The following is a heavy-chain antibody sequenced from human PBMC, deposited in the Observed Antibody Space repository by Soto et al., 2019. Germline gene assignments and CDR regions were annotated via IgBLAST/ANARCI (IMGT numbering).Heavy chain of an antibody. V-gene: IGHV4-59*01. Sequence: SETLSLTCTVSGGSINGYYWSWIRQPPGTGLQWIGNIYYTGSTNYNPSLTSRVTISVVSSKNQVSLKLSSVTAADTAVYYCTRVGGYYGDYPNFDYWGQGTLVTVSS. D-gene: IGHD4-17*01. CDR3: TRVGGYYGDYPNFDY. CDR1: GGSINGYY. J-gene: IGHJ4*02. CDR2: IYYTGST.